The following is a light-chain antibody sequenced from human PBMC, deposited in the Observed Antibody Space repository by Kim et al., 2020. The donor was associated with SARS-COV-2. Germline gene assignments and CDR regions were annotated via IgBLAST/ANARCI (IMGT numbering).Light chain of an antibody. CDR3: ATWDDSLEAWV. V-gene: IGLV1-44*01. CDR2: SDD. CDR1: YSNIGSNA. J-gene: IGLJ3*02. Sequence: QPVLTQPPSASGTPGQRVYISCSGSYSNIGSNAIHWYQVFPGTAPKLLIYSDDRRPSGVPDRFSGSKSGTSASLALSGLLSDDEAVYYCATWDDSLEAWVFGGGTQLTVL.